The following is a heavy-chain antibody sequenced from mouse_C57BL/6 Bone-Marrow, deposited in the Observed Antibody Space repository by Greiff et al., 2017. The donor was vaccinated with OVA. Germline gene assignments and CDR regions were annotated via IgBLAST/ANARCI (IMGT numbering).Heavy chain of an antibody. CDR1: GYTFTGYW. Sequence: QVQLQQSGAELMKPGASVKLSCKATGYTFTGYWIEWVKQRPGHGLEWIGEILPGSGSTNYNEKFKGKATFTADTSSSTAYMQLSSLTTADSAIYYCGSWGRRFAYWGQGTLVTVSA. CDR2: ILPGSGST. D-gene: IGHD1-1*01. J-gene: IGHJ3*01. V-gene: IGHV1-9*01. CDR3: GSWGRRFAY.